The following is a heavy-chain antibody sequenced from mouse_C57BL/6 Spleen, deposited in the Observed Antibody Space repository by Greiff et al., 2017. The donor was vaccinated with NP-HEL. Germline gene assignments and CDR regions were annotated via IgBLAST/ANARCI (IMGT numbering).Heavy chain of an antibody. CDR1: GYTFTSYW. V-gene: IGHV1-53*01. D-gene: IGHD1-3*01. J-gene: IGHJ3*01. CDR2: INPSNGGT. CDR3: ARLGWDNSPFAY. Sequence: QVQLQQPGTELVKPGASVKLSCKASGYTFTSYWMHWVKQRPGQGLEWIGNINPSNGGTNYNEKFKSKATLTVDKSSSKAYRQLSSLTSEDSAVYYCARLGWDNSPFAYWGQGTLVTVSA.